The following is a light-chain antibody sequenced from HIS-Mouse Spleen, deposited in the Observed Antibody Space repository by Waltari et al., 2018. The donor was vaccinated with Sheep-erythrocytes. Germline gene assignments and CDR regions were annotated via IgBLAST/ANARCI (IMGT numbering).Light chain of an antibody. CDR1: SSNIGSNT. J-gene: IGLJ1*01. Sequence: QSVLTQPPSASGTPGQRVTISCSGSSSNIGSNTVNWYRQLPGTAPKLLIYSNNQRPSGVPDLFPGSKSGTSASLAISGLQSEDEADYYCAAWDDSLNGYVFGTGTKVTVL. V-gene: IGLV1-44*01. CDR2: SNN. CDR3: AAWDDSLNGYV.